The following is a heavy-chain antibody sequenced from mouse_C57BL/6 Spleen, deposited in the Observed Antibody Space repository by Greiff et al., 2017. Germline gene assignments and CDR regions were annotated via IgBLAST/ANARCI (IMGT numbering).Heavy chain of an antibody. CDR2: IHPNSGST. D-gene: IGHD1-1*01. V-gene: IGHV1-64*01. CDR1: GYTFTSYW. CDR3: ARCYYGSSPYFDY. J-gene: IGHJ2*01. Sequence: VKLQQPGAELVKPGASVKLSCKASGYTFTSYWMHWVKQRPGQGLEWIGMIHPNSGSTNYNEKFKSKATLTVDKSSSTAYMQLSSLTSEDSAVYYCARCYYGSSPYFDYWGQGTTLTVSS.